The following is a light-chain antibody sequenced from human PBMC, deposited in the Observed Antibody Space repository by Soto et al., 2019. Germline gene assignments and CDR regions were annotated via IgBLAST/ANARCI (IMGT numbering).Light chain of an antibody. Sequence: ETVLTQSPATLSLSPGERATLSCRASQRISSYLAWYQQKPGQAPRLLIYDASNRATGIPARFSGSGSGTDFTLTISSLEPEDFAVYYCQQRFTWPSFGPGTKVDIK. J-gene: IGKJ3*01. CDR2: DAS. CDR3: QQRFTWPS. CDR1: QRISSY. V-gene: IGKV3-11*01.